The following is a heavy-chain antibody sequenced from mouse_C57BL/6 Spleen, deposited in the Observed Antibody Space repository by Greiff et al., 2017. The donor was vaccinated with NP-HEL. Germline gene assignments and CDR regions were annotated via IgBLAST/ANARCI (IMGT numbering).Heavy chain of an antibody. D-gene: IGHD5-5*01. CDR1: GYSFTDYN. CDR2: INPNYGTT. V-gene: IGHV1-39*01. CDR3: ARGKGLPNWYFDV. Sequence: VQLQQSGPELVKPGASVKISCKASGYSFTDYNMHWVKQSNGKSLEWIGVINPNYGTTSYNQKFKGKATLTVDQSSSTAYMQLNRLTSEDSAVYYCARGKGLPNWYFDVWGTGTTVTVSS. J-gene: IGHJ1*03.